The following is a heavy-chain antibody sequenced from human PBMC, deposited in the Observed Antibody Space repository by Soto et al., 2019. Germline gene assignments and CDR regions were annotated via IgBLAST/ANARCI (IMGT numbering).Heavy chain of an antibody. D-gene: IGHD6-13*01. V-gene: IGHV5-10-1*01. Sequence: GESLKISCKGSGYSFTSYWISWVRQMPGKGLEWMGRIDPSDSYTNYSPSFQGHVTISADKSISTAYLQCSSLKASDTAMYYCARPLSGAIIAGGGTRQFGYYYYVMDVWGQGTTVTVSS. CDR3: ARPLSGAIIAGGGTRQFGYYYYVMDV. CDR1: GYSFTSYW. CDR2: IDPSDSYT. J-gene: IGHJ6*02.